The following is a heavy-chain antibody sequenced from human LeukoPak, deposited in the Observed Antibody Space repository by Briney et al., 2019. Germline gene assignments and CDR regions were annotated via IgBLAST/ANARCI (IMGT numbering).Heavy chain of an antibody. CDR1: GFTFSSYA. CDR2: ISDGGDNT. J-gene: IGHJ4*02. V-gene: IGHV3-23*01. D-gene: IGHD5-24*01. Sequence: GGSLRLSCAASGFTFSSYAMNWVRRAPGEGLEWVSGISDGGDNTYYADSVKGRFTISRDNSKNTMYLQMNSLRAEDTAVYYCAKSRDGYNMFYFNYWGQGALVTVSS. CDR3: AKSRDGYNMFYFNY.